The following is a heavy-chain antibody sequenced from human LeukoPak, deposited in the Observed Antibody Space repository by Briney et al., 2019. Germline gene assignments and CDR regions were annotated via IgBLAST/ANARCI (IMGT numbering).Heavy chain of an antibody. Sequence: SETLSLTCTVSGGSTINYYWSWIRQSAGKGLEGVGHIYITGTTDYNPSLQSRLTMSIDTSKNQFSLNLRSVTAADTAVYYCAGLKFYDSTGYNKGYYMDVWGKGLTVTVSS. CDR1: GGSTINYY. CDR2: IYITGTT. V-gene: IGHV4-4*07. J-gene: IGHJ6*03. D-gene: IGHD3-9*01. CDR3: AGLKFYDSTGYNKGYYMDV.